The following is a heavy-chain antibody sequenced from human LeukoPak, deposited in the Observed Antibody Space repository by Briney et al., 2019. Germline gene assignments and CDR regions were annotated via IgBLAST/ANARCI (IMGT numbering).Heavy chain of an antibody. CDR1: GFIFSNYN. J-gene: IGHJ4*02. Sequence: PGGALRISCAASGFIFSNYNMNWVRQTPGKGLEWLSYISSSMGTIYYADSEKGRFTISGDNAKNSLYLQMNSLRAEDTAVYYCARALGYSYGYAVDYWGQGTLVTVSS. CDR2: ISSSMGTI. D-gene: IGHD5-18*01. V-gene: IGHV3-48*01. CDR3: ARALGYSYGYAVDY.